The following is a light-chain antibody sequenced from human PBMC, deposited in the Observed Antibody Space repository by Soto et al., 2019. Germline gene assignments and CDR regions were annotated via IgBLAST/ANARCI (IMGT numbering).Light chain of an antibody. CDR3: QQSYSTPPFT. CDR1: QGISNY. Sequence: IQLTQSPSSLSASIGDRVTITCRASQGISNYLAWYQQKPGKAPKLLIYIASTLQGGVPSRFSGSGSGTDFTLTISSLQPEDFATYYCQQSYSTPPFTFGPGTKVDIK. J-gene: IGKJ3*01. V-gene: IGKV1-39*01. CDR2: IAS.